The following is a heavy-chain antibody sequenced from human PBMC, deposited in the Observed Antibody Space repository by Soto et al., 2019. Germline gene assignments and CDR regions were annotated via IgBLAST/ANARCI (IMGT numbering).Heavy chain of an antibody. CDR2: INHSGST. V-gene: IGHV4-34*01. CDR3: ARVNGYCVRGRCHGHYAMDV. J-gene: IGHJ6*02. D-gene: IGHD2-15*01. CDR1: GGSFSGYY. Sequence: SETLSLTCAVFGGSFSGYYWSWIRQPPGKGLEWIGEINHSGSTNYNPSLKSRVTISVDTSKNQFSLKLSSVTAADTAVYYCARVNGYCVRGRCHGHYAMDVWGQGTTVTVSS.